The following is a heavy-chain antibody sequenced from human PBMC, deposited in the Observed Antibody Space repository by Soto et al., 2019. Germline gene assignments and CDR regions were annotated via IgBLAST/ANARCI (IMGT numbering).Heavy chain of an antibody. V-gene: IGHV4-59*08. CDR3: ARHGPDTMVRRRGWFDP. CDR1: GGSISSYY. Sequence: QVQLQESGPGLVKPSETLSLTCTVSGGSISSYYWSWIRQPPGKGLEWIGYIYYSGSTNYNPSLKGRVTISVATSKTQFSLKLSSVTAADTAVYYCARHGPDTMVRRRGWFDPWGQGTLVTVSS. D-gene: IGHD3-10*01. CDR2: IYYSGST. J-gene: IGHJ5*02.